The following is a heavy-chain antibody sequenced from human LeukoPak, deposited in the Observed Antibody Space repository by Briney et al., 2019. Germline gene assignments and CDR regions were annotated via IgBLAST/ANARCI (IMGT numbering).Heavy chain of an antibody. CDR1: GYTFTDYY. CDR2: ISSSSSTI. Sequence: SCKASGYTFTDYYMHWVRQAPGKGLEWVSYISSSSSTIYYADSVKGRFTISRDNAKNSLYLQMNSLRAEDTAVYYCARDDSGSYGAAFDIWGQGTMVTVFS. CDR3: ARDDSGSYGAAFDI. V-gene: IGHV3-48*01. D-gene: IGHD1-26*01. J-gene: IGHJ3*02.